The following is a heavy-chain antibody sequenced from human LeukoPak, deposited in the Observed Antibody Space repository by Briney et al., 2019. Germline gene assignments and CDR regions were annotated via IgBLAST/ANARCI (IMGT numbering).Heavy chain of an antibody. J-gene: IGHJ4*02. CDR2: INHSGST. D-gene: IGHD2-15*01. Sequence: SETLSLTCAVYGGSFSGYYWSWIRQPPGKGLEWIGEINHSGSTNYNPSLKSRVTISVDTSKNQFSLKLSSATAADTAVYYCARARVGSYFDYWGQGTLVTVSS. CDR1: GGSFSGYY. V-gene: IGHV4-34*01. CDR3: ARARVGSYFDY.